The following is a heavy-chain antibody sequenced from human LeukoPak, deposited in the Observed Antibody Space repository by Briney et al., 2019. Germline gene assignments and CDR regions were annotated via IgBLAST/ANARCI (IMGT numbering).Heavy chain of an antibody. J-gene: IGHJ3*02. V-gene: IGHV6-1*01. CDR3: ARAGEVSGSYYGFFTFDI. D-gene: IGHD1-26*01. CDR2: PYYRSKWYN. Sequence: PSQTLLLTCAISGDSVSGYCSAWNWNRQSPSIGFVWLGRPYYRSKWYNDYAVSVKSRITINPDTSKNQFSLQLNSVTPEDTAVYYCARAGEVSGSYYGFFTFDIWGQGTMVTVSS. CDR1: GDSVSGYCSA.